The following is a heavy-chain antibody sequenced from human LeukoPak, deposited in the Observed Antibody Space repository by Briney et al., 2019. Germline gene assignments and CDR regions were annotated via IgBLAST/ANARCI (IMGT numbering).Heavy chain of an antibody. Sequence: ASVKVSCKASGYTFKNYGISWVRQAPGQGLEWMGWISTYNGDTKHAQKVQGRLTLTADASTSTAYMELRGLRSDDTAVYYCARASHVDCSSTSCYADPFDYWGQGTLVTVSS. CDR1: GYTFKNYG. V-gene: IGHV1-18*04. J-gene: IGHJ4*02. D-gene: IGHD2-2*01. CDR2: ISTYNGDT. CDR3: ARASHVDCSSTSCYADPFDY.